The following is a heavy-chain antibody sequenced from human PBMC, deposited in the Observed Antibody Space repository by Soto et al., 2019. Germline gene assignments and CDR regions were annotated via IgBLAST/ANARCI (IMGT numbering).Heavy chain of an antibody. CDR2: IYYSGST. CDR1: GGSISSGGYY. J-gene: IGHJ4*02. Sequence: QVQLQESGPGLVKPSQTLSLTCTVSGGSISSGGYYWSWIRQHPGKGLEWIGYIYYSGSTYYNPSLKSRVTISVDTSKNQFSPKLSSVTAADTAVYYCAREVDGTAPFDYWGQGTLVTVSS. V-gene: IGHV4-31*03. D-gene: IGHD1-7*01. CDR3: AREVDGTAPFDY.